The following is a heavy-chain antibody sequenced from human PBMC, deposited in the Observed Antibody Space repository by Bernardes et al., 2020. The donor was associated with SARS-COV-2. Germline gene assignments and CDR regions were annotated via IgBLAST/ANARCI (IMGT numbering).Heavy chain of an antibody. Sequence: SVKVSCKASGGTFSSYTISWVRQAPGQGLEWMGRIIPILGIANYAQKFQGRVTMTEDTSTDTAYMELSSLRSEDTAVYYCATAIAVAGTFVSYYYYYGMDVWGQGTTVTVSS. D-gene: IGHD6-19*01. V-gene: IGHV1-69*02. J-gene: IGHJ6*02. CDR2: IIPILGIA. CDR3: ATAIAVAGTFVSYYYYYGMDV. CDR1: GGTFSSYT.